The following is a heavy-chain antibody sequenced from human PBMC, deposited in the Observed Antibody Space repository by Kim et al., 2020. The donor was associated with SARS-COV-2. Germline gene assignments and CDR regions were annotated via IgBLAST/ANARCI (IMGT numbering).Heavy chain of an antibody. J-gene: IGHJ4*02. Sequence: YADSVKGRFTISRDNSKNTLYLQMGSLRAEDTAMYYCAKEKYDSRSASDYWGQGTLVTVSS. V-gene: IGHV3-30*02. D-gene: IGHD3-22*01. CDR3: AKEKYDSRSASDY.